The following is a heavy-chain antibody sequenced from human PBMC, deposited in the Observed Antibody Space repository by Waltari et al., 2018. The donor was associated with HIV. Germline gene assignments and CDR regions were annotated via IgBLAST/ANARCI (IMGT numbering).Heavy chain of an antibody. D-gene: IGHD1-26*01. Sequence: QVQLVQSGAEVKKPGASVKVSCKASGYISKRYGVTWVRQASGVGLEWMVWINAYNGNTDYAQKFQDRVTVTMDKSTSTVYMELRTLGSDDTAVYYCAGPPSGNYFGLHYWGQGTQVIVSS. CDR2: INAYNGNT. V-gene: IGHV1-18*01. CDR3: AGPPSGNYFGLHY. J-gene: IGHJ4*02. CDR1: GYISKRYG.